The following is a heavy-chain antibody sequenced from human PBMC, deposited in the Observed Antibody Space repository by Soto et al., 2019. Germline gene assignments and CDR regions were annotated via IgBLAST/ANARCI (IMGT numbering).Heavy chain of an antibody. Sequence: QVQLVQSGVEVEMPGASVKLSCKTYGYTFTNYGVTWVRQVSGQGLEWIGWVSGYNRNTNYAQKFEDRVIMTTDTSTNTAHMELRRLRSVDTGIYYCVRERQWEPLIYWGRGTLLTVSP. D-gene: IGHD1-26*01. CDR1: GYTFTNYG. CDR2: VSGYNRNT. CDR3: VRERQWEPLIY. J-gene: IGHJ4*02. V-gene: IGHV1-18*01.